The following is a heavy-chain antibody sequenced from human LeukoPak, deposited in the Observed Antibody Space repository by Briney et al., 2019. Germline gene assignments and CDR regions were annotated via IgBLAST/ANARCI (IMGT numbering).Heavy chain of an antibody. V-gene: IGHV3-23*01. J-gene: IGHJ3*02. CDR3: AREFNIAVAGIYTGFDI. CDR1: GFTFSTYT. CDR2: MNGDGDYT. D-gene: IGHD6-19*01. Sequence: PGGSLRLSCAASGFTFSTYTMSWVRQAPGKGLEWVSAMNGDGDYTYYADSVKGRFTISRDNSKNTLYLQINSLRADDTAVYYCAREFNIAVAGIYTGFDIWGQGTVVTVSS.